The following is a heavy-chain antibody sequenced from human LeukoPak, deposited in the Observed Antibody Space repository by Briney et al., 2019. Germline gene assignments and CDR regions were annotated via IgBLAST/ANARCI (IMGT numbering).Heavy chain of an antibody. D-gene: IGHD3-22*01. J-gene: IGHJ4*02. V-gene: IGHV3-30*02. CDR3: ARYERGFFDY. CDR2: IRYDGSNK. Sequence: HPGGSLRLSCAASGFTFSSYAMHWVRQAPGKGLEWVAFIRYDGSNKYYADSVKGRFTISRDNSKNTLYLQMNSLRAEDTAVYYCARYERGFFDYWGQGTLVTVSS. CDR1: GFTFSSYA.